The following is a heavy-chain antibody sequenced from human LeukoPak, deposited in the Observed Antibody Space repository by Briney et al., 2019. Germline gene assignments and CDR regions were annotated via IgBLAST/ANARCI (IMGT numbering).Heavy chain of an antibody. Sequence: PSETLSLTCTVSDGSISSYYWSWIRQPPGKGLEWIGYIYYSGSTNYNPSLKSRVTISVDTSKNQFSLKLSSVTAADTAVYYCARVGGIYDYVWGSYRHDAFDIWGQGTMVTVSS. V-gene: IGHV4-59*01. J-gene: IGHJ3*02. CDR3: ARVGGIYDYVWGSYRHDAFDI. D-gene: IGHD3-16*02. CDR2: IYYSGST. CDR1: DGSISSYY.